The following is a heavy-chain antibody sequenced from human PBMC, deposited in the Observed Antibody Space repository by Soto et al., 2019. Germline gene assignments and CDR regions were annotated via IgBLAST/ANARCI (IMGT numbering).Heavy chain of an antibody. CDR3: ARHGSF. Sequence: QLQLQESGPGLVKPSETLSLTCTVSGVSISGTSYYWGWIRQTPAKGLEWIGTIYYSWETFYNPSLKSRVTISIDPSKNHFSLNLTSVTAADTAIYYCARHGSFWGQGALVTVSS. V-gene: IGHV4-39*01. CDR2: IYYSWET. J-gene: IGHJ1*01. CDR1: GVSISGTSYY. D-gene: IGHD3-16*02.